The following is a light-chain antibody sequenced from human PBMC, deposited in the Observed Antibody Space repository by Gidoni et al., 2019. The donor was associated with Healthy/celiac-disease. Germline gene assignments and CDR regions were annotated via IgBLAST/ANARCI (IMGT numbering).Light chain of an antibody. CDR3: SSYTSSSTV. CDR1: SSDVGGYNY. Sequence: QSALPQPASVSGSPGQSITISCTGTSSDVGGYNYVSWYQQHPGKAPKLMIYDVSNRPSGVSNRFSGSKSGNTASLTNSGLQAEDEADYYCSSYTSSSTVFGGGTKLTVL. CDR2: DVS. J-gene: IGLJ2*01. V-gene: IGLV2-14*03.